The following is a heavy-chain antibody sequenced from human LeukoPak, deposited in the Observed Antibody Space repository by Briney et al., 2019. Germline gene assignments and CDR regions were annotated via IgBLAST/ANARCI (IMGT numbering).Heavy chain of an antibody. J-gene: IGHJ3*02. D-gene: IGHD3-10*01. V-gene: IGHV4-39*07. CDR1: GGSISSSSYY. CDR2: IYYSGST. CDR3: ARGLEGVDDAFDI. Sequence: SETLSLTCTVSGGSISSSSYYWGWIRQPPGKGLEWIGSIYYSGSTYYNPSLKSRVTISVDTSKNQFSLKLSSVTAADTAVYYCARGLEGVDDAFDIWGQGTMVTVSS.